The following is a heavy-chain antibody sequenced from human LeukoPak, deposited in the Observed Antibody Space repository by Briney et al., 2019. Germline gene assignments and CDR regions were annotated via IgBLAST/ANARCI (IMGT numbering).Heavy chain of an antibody. D-gene: IGHD3-10*01. CDR1: GFAFSSYA. J-gene: IGHJ4*02. Sequence: GGSLRLSCAASGFAFSSYAMSWVRQAPGKGLEWVSLTSGSGGNPYYADSVKGRFTISRDNSKNTVYLHMNSLRAEDTALYYCGKETGIILVRGAVDYWGQGTLVTVSS. V-gene: IGHV3-23*01. CDR2: TSGSGGNP. CDR3: GKETGIILVRGAVDY.